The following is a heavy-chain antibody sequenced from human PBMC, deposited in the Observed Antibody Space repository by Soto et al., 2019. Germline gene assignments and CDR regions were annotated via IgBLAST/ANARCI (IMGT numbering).Heavy chain of an antibody. CDR1: GFSLRTYG. CDR3: ARDVVTAVAGSVNWFDP. CDR2: IWYDGTKK. V-gene: IGHV3-33*01. Sequence: QVQLVESGGGVVQSGRSLTLSCAASGFSLRTYGMHWLRRAPGKGLEWVAFIWYDGTKKFYANSVKGRSTISKDNSNNILYLQMSGLRAEETAVYYCARDVVTAVAGSVNWFDPWGQGTLVTVSS. J-gene: IGHJ5*02. D-gene: IGHD6-19*01.